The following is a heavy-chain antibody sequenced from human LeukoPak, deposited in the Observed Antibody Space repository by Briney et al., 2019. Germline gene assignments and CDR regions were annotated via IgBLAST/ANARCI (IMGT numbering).Heavy chain of an antibody. CDR3: ARGVGRWLQLYYFDY. CDR1: GGSISSGGYY. CDR2: IYHSGST. V-gene: IGHV4-30-2*01. D-gene: IGHD5-24*01. J-gene: IGHJ4*02. Sequence: SETLSLTCTVSGGSISSGGYYWSWIRQPPGKGLEWIGYIYHSGSTYYNPSLKSRVTISVDRSKNQFSLKLSSVTAADTAVYYCARGVGRWLQLYYFDYWGQGTLVTVSS.